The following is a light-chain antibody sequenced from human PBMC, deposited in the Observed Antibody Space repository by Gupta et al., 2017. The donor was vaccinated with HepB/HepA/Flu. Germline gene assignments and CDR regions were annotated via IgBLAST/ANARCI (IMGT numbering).Light chain of an antibody. J-gene: IGKJ3*01. CDR2: WAS. Sequence: LLPPSPDSLAVSLCERATISCKSSRTSLYTSINNNYLAWYQQKPGQPPKLLIYWASTRESGVPDRFSGSGSGTNFTLTISSLQAEDVAVYYCQQEDCTPFTFGHGTKVDI. CDR1: RTSLYTSINNNY. V-gene: IGKV4-1*01. CDR3: QQEDCTPFT.